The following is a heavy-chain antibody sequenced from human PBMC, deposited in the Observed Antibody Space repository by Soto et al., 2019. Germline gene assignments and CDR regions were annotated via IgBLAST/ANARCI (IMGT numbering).Heavy chain of an antibody. CDR3: AKYGSCLSNSCHYYGMDV. CDR1: GGDFTNFI. D-gene: IGHD2-2*01. CDR2: VIPIFGTP. Sequence: VQLVQSGAEVRKPGSSVKVSCKASGGDFTNFIIAWVRQAPGHGLEWMGGVIPIFGTPNFVQKFQDRVTIPADEAKRTPYMERRSVRAEYTAANYRAKYGSCLSNSCHYYGMDVWGQGTTVIVSS. V-gene: IGHV1-69*01. J-gene: IGHJ6*02.